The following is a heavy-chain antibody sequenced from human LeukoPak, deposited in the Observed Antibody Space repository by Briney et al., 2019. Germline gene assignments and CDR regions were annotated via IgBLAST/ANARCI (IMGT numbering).Heavy chain of an antibody. CDR1: GLTFSSYW. CDR2: IKQDGSEK. V-gene: IGHV3-7*04. CDR3: ARDDPPRYYFDY. Sequence: GGSLRLSCAASGLTFSSYWMSWVRQAPGKGLEWVANIKQDGSEKYYVDSVKGRFTISRDNAKNSLYLQMNSLRAEDTAVYYCARDDPPRYYFDYWGQGTLVTVSS. J-gene: IGHJ4*02.